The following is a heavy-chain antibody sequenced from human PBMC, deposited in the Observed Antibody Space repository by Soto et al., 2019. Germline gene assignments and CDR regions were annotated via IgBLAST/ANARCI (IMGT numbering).Heavy chain of an antibody. CDR1: SDSITNYY. Sequence: QVHLQESGPGLVKPSETLSLTCIVSSDSITNYYWTWIRQSPGKGLEWIGYMHDSGRSNYNPSLKRRVKISVDTPKKQFSLKLNSVTAADTAVYYCARVGGTRGWYWGQGTLVTVSS. D-gene: IGHD2-15*01. J-gene: IGHJ4*02. V-gene: IGHV4-59*01. CDR2: MHDSGRS. CDR3: ARVGGTRGWY.